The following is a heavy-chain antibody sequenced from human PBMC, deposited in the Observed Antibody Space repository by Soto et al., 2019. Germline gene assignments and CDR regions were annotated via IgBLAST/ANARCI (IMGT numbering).Heavy chain of an antibody. Sequence: EVQLAESGGGMVQPGGSLRLSCVASGFTFSSYDMHWVRQAPGKGLEYVSSISSNGGTTYYGNSVKGRFTISRDNSKNTLYLQMGSLRAEDMAVYYCVRRVLGNYDYWGQGPLVTVSS. V-gene: IGHV3-64*01. CDR2: ISSNGGTT. D-gene: IGHD1-7*01. CDR1: GFTFSSYD. CDR3: VRRVLGNYDY. J-gene: IGHJ4*02.